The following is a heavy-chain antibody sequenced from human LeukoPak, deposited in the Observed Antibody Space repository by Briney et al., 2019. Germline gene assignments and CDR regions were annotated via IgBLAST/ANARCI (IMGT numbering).Heavy chain of an antibody. CDR1: GFTFSSYA. V-gene: IGHV3-23*01. J-gene: IGHJ6*02. Sequence: GSLRLSCAASGFTFSSYAMSWVRQAPGKGLEWVSVISDSGGSTYYADSVKGRFTISRDNSKNTLYLQMNSLRAEDTAVYYCAKDSRYTAMDPYYYGMDVWGQGTTVTVSS. CDR2: ISDSGGST. CDR3: AKDSRYTAMDPYYYGMDV. D-gene: IGHD5-18*01.